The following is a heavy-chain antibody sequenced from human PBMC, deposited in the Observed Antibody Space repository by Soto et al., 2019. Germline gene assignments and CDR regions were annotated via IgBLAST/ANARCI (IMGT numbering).Heavy chain of an antibody. J-gene: IGHJ3*01. V-gene: IGHV3-30*18. CDR2: ISYDGSYK. Sequence: QVQLVESGGGVVQPGRSLRLSCAASGFTFSSYGMHWVRQAPGKGLEWVAVISYDGSYKYYADSVKGRFTISRDNSKNTVFLQMNSLREDGAAVYYCAKERTGGIVVVAPGGDWGQGTMVTVSS. D-gene: IGHD2-15*01. CDR3: AKERTGGIVVVAPGGD. CDR1: GFTFSSYG.